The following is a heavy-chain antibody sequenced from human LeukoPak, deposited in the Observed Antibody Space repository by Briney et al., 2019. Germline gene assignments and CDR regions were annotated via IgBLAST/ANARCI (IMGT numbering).Heavy chain of an antibody. V-gene: IGHV3-30*04. J-gene: IGHJ4*02. CDR1: GFTFSNFA. D-gene: IGHD3-10*01. CDR2: ISYDGSNK. Sequence: GGSLRLSCAASGFTFSNFAMHWVRQAPGKGLEWVAIISYDGSNKYYADSVRGRFTISRDNSKNTLSLQMNSLRAEDTAVYFCVRDSVEYFYGAGSHLDYWGQGTLVTVSS. CDR3: VRDSVEYFYGAGSHLDY.